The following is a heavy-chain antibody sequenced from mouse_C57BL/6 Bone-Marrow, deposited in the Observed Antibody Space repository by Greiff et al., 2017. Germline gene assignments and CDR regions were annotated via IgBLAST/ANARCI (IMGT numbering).Heavy chain of an antibody. D-gene: IGHD2-4*01. CDR1: GYAFSSYW. Sequence: VQLQQSGAELVRPGSSVKISRKASGYAFSSYWMNWVQQRPGQGLEWIGQIYPGDGDTNYNGKFKGKATLTADKSSSTAYMQLSSLTSEDSAVYFCAIYYDYDYAMDYWGQGTSVTVSS. CDR2: IYPGDGDT. CDR3: AIYYDYDYAMDY. V-gene: IGHV1-80*01. J-gene: IGHJ4*01.